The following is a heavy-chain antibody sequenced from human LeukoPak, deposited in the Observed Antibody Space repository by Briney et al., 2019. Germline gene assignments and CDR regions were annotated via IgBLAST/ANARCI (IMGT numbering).Heavy chain of an antibody. Sequence: GGSLRLSCAASGFTFSTYWMHWVRQAPGKGLVWVSRINSDGSSTNYAESVKGRFTISRDNAENTLYLQMNSPRVEDTAMYYCARFTDTSGSYWASPERFFDYWGQGALVTVSS. CDR1: GFTFSTYW. CDR2: INSDGSST. J-gene: IGHJ4*02. D-gene: IGHD3-22*01. V-gene: IGHV3-74*01. CDR3: ARFTDTSGSYWASPERFFDY.